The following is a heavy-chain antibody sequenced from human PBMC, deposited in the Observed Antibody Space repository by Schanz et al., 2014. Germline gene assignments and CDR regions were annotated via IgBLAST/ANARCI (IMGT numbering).Heavy chain of an antibody. CDR1: GGTFNSYT. CDR3: ARDQSPYTNSSDVRYFDY. D-gene: IGHD6-6*01. V-gene: IGHV1-69*08. J-gene: IGHJ4*02. CDR2: IIPVLNIA. Sequence: QVQLVQSGAEVKKPGSSMKVSCKASGGTFNSYTINWVRQAPGQGLEWMGKIIPVLNIATYAQKFQGRVTITADRSTSTAYMELSSLRSEDTAVYYCARDQSPYTNSSDVRYFDYWGQGSLVTVSS.